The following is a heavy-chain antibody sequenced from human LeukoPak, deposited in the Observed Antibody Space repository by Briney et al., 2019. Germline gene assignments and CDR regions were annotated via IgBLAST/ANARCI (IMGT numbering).Heavy chain of an antibody. Sequence: GGSLRLSCAASGFTFSSYAMSWLRRAPGKGLEWVSAISGSGSSTYYADSVKGRFTISRDKSKNTLYLQMNSLRAEDTAVYYCAKGATYSYDSSGYFDYWGQGTLVTVSS. D-gene: IGHD3-22*01. CDR2: ISGSGSST. CDR1: GFTFSSYA. V-gene: IGHV3-23*01. CDR3: AKGATYSYDSSGYFDY. J-gene: IGHJ4*02.